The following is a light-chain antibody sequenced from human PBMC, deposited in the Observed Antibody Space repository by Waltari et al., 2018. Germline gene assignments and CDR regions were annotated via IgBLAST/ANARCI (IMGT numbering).Light chain of an antibody. J-gene: IGLJ2*01. CDR2: RDN. V-gene: IGLV1-47*01. Sequence: QLPGSAPNRLTSRDNQRPSGVPDRFSGSKSGTSASLAISGRRSEDEADYYCAAWDDSLGGVVFCGGTKLTVL. CDR3: AAWDDSLGGVV.